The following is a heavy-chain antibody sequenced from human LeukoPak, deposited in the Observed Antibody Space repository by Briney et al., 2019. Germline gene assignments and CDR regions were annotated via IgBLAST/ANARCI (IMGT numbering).Heavy chain of an antibody. CDR3: ARRYDYVWGSYRSRRSYYFDY. Sequence: SETLSLTCAVYGGSFSGYYWSWIRQPPGKGLEWIGEINHSGSTNYNPSLKSRVTISVDTSKNQFSLKLSSVTAADTAVYYCARRYDYVWGSYRSRRSYYFDYWGQGTLVTVSS. D-gene: IGHD3-16*02. CDR2: INHSGST. J-gene: IGHJ4*02. CDR1: GGSFSGYY. V-gene: IGHV4-34*01.